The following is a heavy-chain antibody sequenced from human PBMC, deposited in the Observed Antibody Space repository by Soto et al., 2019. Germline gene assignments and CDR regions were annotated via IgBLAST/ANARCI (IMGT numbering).Heavy chain of an antibody. D-gene: IGHD3-10*01. CDR2: INSDGSTT. CDR3: ARDRDYGMDF. CDR1: GFTFTTSW. V-gene: IGHV3-74*01. J-gene: IGHJ6*02. Sequence: EVQLVESGGGLVQPGGSLRLSCAASGFTFTTSWMHWVRQAPEKGLVWVSHINSDGSTTTYADSVRGRFTISRDNAKNTLYLQMNSLRGEDTAVYYCARDRDYGMDFWGQGTTVIVSS.